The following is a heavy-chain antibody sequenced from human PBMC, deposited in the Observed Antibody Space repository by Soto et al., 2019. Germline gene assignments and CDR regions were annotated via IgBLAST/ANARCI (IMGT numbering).Heavy chain of an antibody. J-gene: IGHJ4*02. D-gene: IGHD1-26*01. CDR3: ASDRALELGDY. CDR1: GYTFTSYG. Sequence: QVQLVQSGAEVKKPGASVQVSCKASGYTFTSYGIRWVRLAPGHGLEWMGWINTYNGNINYALKLQGRVTMTTDTSTSTAYMERSSLKSDDTAVYYCASDRALELGDYWGQGTLVTVSS. V-gene: IGHV1-18*01. CDR2: INTYNGNI.